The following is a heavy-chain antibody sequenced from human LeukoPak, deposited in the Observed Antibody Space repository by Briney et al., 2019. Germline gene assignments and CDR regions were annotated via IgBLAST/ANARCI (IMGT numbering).Heavy chain of an antibody. CDR3: ARTSYYYGSVSGQSYYFDY. D-gene: IGHD3-10*01. V-gene: IGHV4-59*01. Sequence: KPSETLSLTCTVSGGSISSYYWSWIRQPPGRGLEWIAYISDSGSTNYNTSLKSRVIISVDTSKNQFSPNLKSVTAADTAVYYCARTSYYYGSVSGQSYYFDYWGQGTVVTVSS. CDR2: ISDSGST. J-gene: IGHJ4*02. CDR1: GGSISSYY.